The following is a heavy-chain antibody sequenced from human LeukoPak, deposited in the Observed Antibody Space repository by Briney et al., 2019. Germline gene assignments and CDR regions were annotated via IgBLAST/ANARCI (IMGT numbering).Heavy chain of an antibody. CDR2: IFTSGST. J-gene: IGHJ4*02. V-gene: IGHV4-61*02. CDR3: ARGELF. D-gene: IGHD1-26*01. Sequence: SETLSLTCTVSGDSISSSTHYWSWIRQPAGKGLEWIGRIFTSGSTSYNPSLKSRVTISIDTSKNQFSLMLSSVTAADTAVYYCARGELFWGPGTLVTVSS. CDR1: GDSISSSTHY.